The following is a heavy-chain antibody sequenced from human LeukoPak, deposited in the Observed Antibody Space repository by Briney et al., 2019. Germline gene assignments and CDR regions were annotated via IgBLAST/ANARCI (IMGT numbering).Heavy chain of an antibody. Sequence: GGSLRLSCAASGFTFSSYAMSWVRQAPGKGLEWVSAISGSGGSTYYADSVKGRFTISRDNSKNTLYLQMSSLRAEDTAVYYCAKGPYYDFWSGYYQYYFDYWGQGTLVTVSS. D-gene: IGHD3-3*01. J-gene: IGHJ4*02. CDR2: ISGSGGST. V-gene: IGHV3-23*01. CDR3: AKGPYYDFWSGYYQYYFDY. CDR1: GFTFSSYA.